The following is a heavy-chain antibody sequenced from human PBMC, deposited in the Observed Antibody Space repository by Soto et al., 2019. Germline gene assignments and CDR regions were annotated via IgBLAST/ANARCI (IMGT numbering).Heavy chain of an antibody. V-gene: IGHV3-66*01. CDR3: AREREFLEWLPQPHFDY. Sequence: GGSNRHSWAALGFTGSGIDMSWVLQAQGKGLEWVSVIYSGGSTYYADSVKGRFTISRDNSKNTLYLQMNSRRAEDTAVYYCAREREFLEWLPQPHFDYWGQGTLVTVSP. CDR1: GFTGSGID. J-gene: IGHJ4*02. CDR2: IYSGGST. D-gene: IGHD3-3*01.